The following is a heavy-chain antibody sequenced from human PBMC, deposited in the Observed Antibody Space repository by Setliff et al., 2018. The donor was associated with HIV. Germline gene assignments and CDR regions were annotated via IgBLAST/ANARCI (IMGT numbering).Heavy chain of an antibody. D-gene: IGHD1-26*01. V-gene: IGHV3-15*01. J-gene: IGHJ4*02. CDR3: TNWGSGSLSDY. Sequence: PGGSLRLSCAAPGFTFNNAWMTWVRQAPGKGLEWVGHIKSKTDGGTTDYAAPVKGRFTISRDDSTSTLYLQMNSLKTEDTGVYYCTNWGSGSLSDYWGQGTLVTVSS. CDR2: IKSKTDGGTT. CDR1: GFTFNNAW.